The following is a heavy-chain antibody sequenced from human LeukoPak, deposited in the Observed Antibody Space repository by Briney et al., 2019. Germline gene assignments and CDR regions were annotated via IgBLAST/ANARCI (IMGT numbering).Heavy chain of an antibody. CDR1: KFTFSSFG. D-gene: IGHD1-26*01. CDR2: ISYDGLTE. J-gene: IGHJ4*02. CDR3: AKGVGPWLGLWTYYFDY. V-gene: IGHV3-30*18. Sequence: GTSLRLSCAASKFTFSSFGMHWVRQAPGKGLEWVALISYDGLTEYYADSVRGRFSISRDNSQNTLYLQMNSLRPEDTALYYCAKGVGPWLGLWTYYFDYWGQGTVVTVSS.